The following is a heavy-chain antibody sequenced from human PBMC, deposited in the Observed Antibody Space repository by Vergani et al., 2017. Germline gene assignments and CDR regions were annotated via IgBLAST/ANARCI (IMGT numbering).Heavy chain of an antibody. D-gene: IGHD2-2*02. V-gene: IGHV4-4*02. Sequence: QVQLQESGPGLVKPSQTLSLTCTVSGGSISSNNCWTWVRQPPGKGLEWIGEICHTEDTKYSPSLKGRVTVSVDESRNLFSLRLNSVTAADTAVYYCATIGYRRWGYYFDYWGQGILVTVSS. CDR2: ICHTEDT. CDR1: GGSISSNNC. J-gene: IGHJ4*02. CDR3: ATIGYRRWGYYFDY.